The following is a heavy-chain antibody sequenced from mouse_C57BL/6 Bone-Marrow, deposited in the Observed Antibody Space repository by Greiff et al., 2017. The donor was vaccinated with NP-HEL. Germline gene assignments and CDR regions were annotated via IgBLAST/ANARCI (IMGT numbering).Heavy chain of an antibody. J-gene: IGHJ4*01. CDR3: ARRDYDGNYYAMDY. D-gene: IGHD2-4*01. V-gene: IGHV5-12*01. Sequence: DVMLVESGGGLVQPGGSLKLSCAASGFTFSDYYMYWVRQTPEKRLEWVAYISNGGGSTYYPDTVKGRFTISRDNDKNTLYLQMSRLKSEDTAMYYCARRDYDGNYYAMDYWGQGTSVTVSS. CDR1: GFTFSDYY. CDR2: ISNGGGST.